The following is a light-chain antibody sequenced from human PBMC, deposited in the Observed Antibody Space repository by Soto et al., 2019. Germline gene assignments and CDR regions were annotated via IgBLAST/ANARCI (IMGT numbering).Light chain of an antibody. V-gene: IGLV1-44*01. J-gene: IGLJ2*01. Sequence: QSVLTQPPSASGNPGQRVTISCSGSTSNIGSNTVSWYQQLPGTAPKLLIYRNNQRPSGVSDRFSGSKSGTSASLAISGLQSEDEADYYCAAWDDSLNGPVFGGGSKLTVL. CDR3: AAWDDSLNGPV. CDR2: RNN. CDR1: TSNIGSNT.